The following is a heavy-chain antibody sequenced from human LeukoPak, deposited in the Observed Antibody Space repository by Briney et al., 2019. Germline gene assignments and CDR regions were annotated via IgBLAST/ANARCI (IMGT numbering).Heavy chain of an antibody. Sequence: PGGSLRLSCAASGFTFSSNVMTWVRQAPGKGLEWVSGISGSGGSTFFADSVKGRFTISRDNSRNTLFLQVNSLRADDTAMYYFAPVAAPFLFGSGTCDYWGEGTLVTVSP. D-gene: IGHD3-10*01. J-gene: IGHJ4*02. CDR1: GFTFSSNV. V-gene: IGHV3-23*01. CDR2: ISGSGGST. CDR3: APVAAPFLFGSGTCDY.